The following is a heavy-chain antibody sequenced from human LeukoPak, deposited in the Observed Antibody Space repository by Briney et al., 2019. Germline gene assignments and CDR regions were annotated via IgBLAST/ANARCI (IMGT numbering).Heavy chain of an antibody. CDR3: ARSFRCTNGVCYYFDY. CDR2: ISAYNGNT. D-gene: IGHD2-8*01. V-gene: IGHV1-18*01. J-gene: IGHJ4*02. Sequence: ASVKVSCKASGYTFTSYGISWVRQAPGQGLEWMGWISAYNGNTNYAQKLQGRVTMTTDTSTSTAYMELRSLRSDDTAVYYCARSFRCTNGVCYYFDYWGQGTLVTVSS. CDR1: GYTFTSYG.